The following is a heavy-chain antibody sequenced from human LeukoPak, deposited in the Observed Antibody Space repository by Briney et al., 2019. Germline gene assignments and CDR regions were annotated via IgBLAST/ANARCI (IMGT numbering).Heavy chain of an antibody. CDR2: ISGSGGST. Sequence: PGGSLRLSCAASGFTFDDYAMHWVRQAPGKGLEWVSAISGSGGSTYYADSVKGRFTISRDNAKNSLYLQMNSLRAEDTAVYYCARDSLIAARPGGFDYWGQGTLVTVSS. J-gene: IGHJ4*02. CDR1: GFTFDDYA. V-gene: IGHV3-9*01. CDR3: ARDSLIAARPGGFDY. D-gene: IGHD6-6*01.